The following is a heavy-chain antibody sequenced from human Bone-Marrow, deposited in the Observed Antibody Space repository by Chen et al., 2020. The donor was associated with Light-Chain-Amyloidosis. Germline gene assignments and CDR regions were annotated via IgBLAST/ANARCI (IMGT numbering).Heavy chain of an antibody. CDR1: GGSISSGGYY. CDR2: IYYTGST. D-gene: IGHD4-17*01. Sequence: QVQLQESGPGLVKPSQTLSLTCSVSGGSISSGGYYWSWIRQHPGKGLEWIGYIYYTGSTYYKPSLRGRVTMSVDTSKNQFSLGVNSVTAADTAIYYCARLDYGGSTRYYYGMDVWGQGTTVTVSS. CDR3: ARLDYGGSTRYYYGMDV. J-gene: IGHJ6*02. V-gene: IGHV4-31*03.